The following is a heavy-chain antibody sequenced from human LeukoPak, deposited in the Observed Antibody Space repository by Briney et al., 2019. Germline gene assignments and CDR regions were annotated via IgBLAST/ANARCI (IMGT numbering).Heavy chain of an antibody. D-gene: IGHD3-10*01. V-gene: IGHV4-61*02. J-gene: IGHJ4*02. Sequence: SQTLSLTCTVSGDSISSGSYFWSWIRQPAGKGLEWIGRISTTGSTNYNPSLKSRISISAVTSKNQFSLSLTSVTAADTAVYYCGRAPYGPLDHWGQGILVTVSS. CDR1: GDSISSGSYF. CDR2: ISTTGST. CDR3: GRAPYGPLDH.